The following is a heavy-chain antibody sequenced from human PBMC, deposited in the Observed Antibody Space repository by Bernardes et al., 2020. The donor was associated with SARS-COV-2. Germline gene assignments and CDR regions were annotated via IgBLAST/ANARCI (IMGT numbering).Heavy chain of an antibody. CDR2: IYYSGST. J-gene: IGHJ4*02. CDR3: ARGRTPTDF. V-gene: IGHV4-59*01. Sequence: SVTLPLTCTVSGGSIRSSYWSWIRQPPGPGLAWIGYIYYSGSTNYNPSLKSRVTISVDTSKNRFSLKLSSVTPADTAIYYCARGRTPTDFWGQGTLVTVSS. CDR1: GGSIRSSY. D-gene: IGHD1-7*01.